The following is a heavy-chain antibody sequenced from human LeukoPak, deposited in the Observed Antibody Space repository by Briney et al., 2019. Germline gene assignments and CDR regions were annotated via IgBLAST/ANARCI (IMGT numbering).Heavy chain of an antibody. CDR2: INPSGGST. Sequence: ASVKVSCKASGYTFTSYYMHWVRQAPGQGLEWMGIINPSGGSTSYAQKFQGRVTMTRDTSTSTVYMELSGLRSEDTAVYYCARDAHSSSWSLDWFDPWGQGTLVTVSS. CDR1: GYTFTSYY. D-gene: IGHD6-13*01. J-gene: IGHJ5*02. V-gene: IGHV1-46*01. CDR3: ARDAHSSSWSLDWFDP.